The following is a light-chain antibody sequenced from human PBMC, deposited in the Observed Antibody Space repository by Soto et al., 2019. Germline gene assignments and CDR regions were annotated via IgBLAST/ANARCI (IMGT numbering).Light chain of an antibody. Sequence: QSVLTQPPSASGTPGQRVTISCSGRSSNIGSNTVNWYQQLPGTAPKLLIYSNNQRPSGVPDRFSGSKSGASASLAISGLQSEDEADYYCAAWDDSLNGLYVFGTGTKSPS. CDR1: SSNIGSNT. J-gene: IGLJ1*01. CDR2: SNN. CDR3: AAWDDSLNGLYV. V-gene: IGLV1-44*01.